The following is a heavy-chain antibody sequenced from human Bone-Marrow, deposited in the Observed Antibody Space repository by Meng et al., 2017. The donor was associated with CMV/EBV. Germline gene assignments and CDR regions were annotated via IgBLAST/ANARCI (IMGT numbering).Heavy chain of an antibody. D-gene: IGHD6-19*01. V-gene: IGHV7-4-1*01. Sequence: ASVKVSCKASGYTFTSYAMNWVRQAPGQGLEWMGWINTNTGNPTYAQGFTGRFVFSLDTSVSTAYLQICSLKAEDTAVYYCARDRAIAVAGYYYYYGMDVWVQGTTVTVSS. CDR3: ARDRAIAVAGYYYYYGMDV. CDR1: GYTFTSYA. CDR2: INTNTGNP. J-gene: IGHJ6*02.